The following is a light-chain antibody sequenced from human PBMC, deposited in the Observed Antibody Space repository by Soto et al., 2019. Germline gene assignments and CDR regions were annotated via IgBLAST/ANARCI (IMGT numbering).Light chain of an antibody. CDR3: QQLNNYPRT. CDR1: QGISSY. CDR2: AAS. V-gene: IGKV1-9*01. J-gene: IGKJ1*01. Sequence: DIQVTQSPSFLSASVGDRVTITCRASQGISSYLAWYQQKPGKAPKLLIYAASTLQSGVPSRFSGSGSGTEFTLTISRLQPEDFATYYCQQLNNYPRTFGQGTKV.